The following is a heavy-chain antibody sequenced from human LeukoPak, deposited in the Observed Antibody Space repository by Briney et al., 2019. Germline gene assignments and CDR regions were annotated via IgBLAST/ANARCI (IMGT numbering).Heavy chain of an antibody. CDR1: GGSFSGYY. D-gene: IGHD4-23*01. J-gene: IGHJ4*02. Sequence: PSETLSLTCAVYGGSFSGYYWSWIRQPPGKGLEWIGEINHSGSTNYNPSLKSRVTISVDTSKNQFSLKLSSVTAADTAVYYCARGGNSWLYLDYWGQGTLVTVSS. CDR2: INHSGST. V-gene: IGHV4-34*01. CDR3: ARGGNSWLYLDY.